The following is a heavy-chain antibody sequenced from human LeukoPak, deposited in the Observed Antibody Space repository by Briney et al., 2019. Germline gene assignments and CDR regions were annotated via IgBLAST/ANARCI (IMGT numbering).Heavy chain of an antibody. J-gene: IGHJ5*01. V-gene: IGHV1-2*02. CDR2: INPNSGVT. Sequence: ASVKVSCKASGYTFSDFYIHWVRQAPGQGLEWMGWINPNSGVTNFAQKFRGRLTMTRDTSINTAYMELSSLRSDDTAVYYCARDSRNSGFGRFFDSWGQGTLVTVSS. CDR1: GYTFSDFY. D-gene: IGHD6-19*01. CDR3: ARDSRNSGFGRFFDS.